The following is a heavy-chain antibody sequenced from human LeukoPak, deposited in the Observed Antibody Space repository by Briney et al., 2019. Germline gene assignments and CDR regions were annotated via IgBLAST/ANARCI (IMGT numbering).Heavy chain of an antibody. CDR2: ISSASRTI. D-gene: IGHD2-2*01. J-gene: IGHJ4*02. CDR1: GFTFSTYS. CDR3: ASDSSSWGLFDH. V-gene: IGHV3-48*04. Sequence: GGSLRLSCAASGFTFSTYSMSWIRQAPGKGLEWVAYISSASRTIYYTDSVKGRFTISRDDAKNSLYLQMHSLRVDDTAVYYCASDSSSWGLFDHWGQGTLVTVSS.